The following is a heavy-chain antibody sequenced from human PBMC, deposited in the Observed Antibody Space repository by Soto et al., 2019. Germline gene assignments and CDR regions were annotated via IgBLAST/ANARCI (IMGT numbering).Heavy chain of an antibody. D-gene: IGHD3-10*01. CDR2: IFHDGTA. CDR3: ARLVYDTRLNYMYFDF. Sequence: QVKLQESGPGLATPSGTLSLTCAVSGVSLTSGNWWTWVRQSPQRGLEYIGEIFHDGTANYYPSFERRVAMSVDTSMNQFSLKLTSVTAADTAVYFCARLVYDTRLNYMYFDFWGPGTLVTVSS. J-gene: IGHJ4*02. V-gene: IGHV4-4*02. CDR1: GVSLTSGNW.